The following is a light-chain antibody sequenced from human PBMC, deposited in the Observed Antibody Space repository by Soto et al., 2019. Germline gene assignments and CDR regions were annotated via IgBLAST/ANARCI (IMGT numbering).Light chain of an antibody. V-gene: IGKV3-20*01. J-gene: IGKJ2*01. CDR2: GVS. CDR3: QQYANSPPMYT. CDR1: QSVSSAY. Sequence: EIVLTQSPGTLSLSPGERATLSCRASQSVSSAYLAWYQQKPGQTPRLLIYGVSTRATGIPDRFSGSRSGTDFTLTISRLEPEDFAVYYCQQYANSPPMYTFGQGTKLEIK.